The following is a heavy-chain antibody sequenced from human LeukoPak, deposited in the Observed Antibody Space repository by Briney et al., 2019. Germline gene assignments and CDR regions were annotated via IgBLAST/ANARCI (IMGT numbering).Heavy chain of an antibody. J-gene: IGHJ4*02. Sequence: SETLSLTCTVSGVSISSSSYYWRWLRQPPGRGLEWIGSIFYSGSTYYNPSLKSRVTISLDTSKNQVSRKLSSVTAADTAVSYCARLPYDLLTGSYYFDSWGQGTLVTVSS. CDR3: ARLPYDLLTGSYYFDS. V-gene: IGHV4-39*01. CDR2: IFYSGST. CDR1: GVSISSSSYY. D-gene: IGHD3-9*01.